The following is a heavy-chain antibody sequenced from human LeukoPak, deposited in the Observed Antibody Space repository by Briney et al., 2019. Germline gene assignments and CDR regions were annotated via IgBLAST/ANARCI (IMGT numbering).Heavy chain of an antibody. V-gene: IGHV4-4*07. CDR3: ARTYGDYGYWYFDL. CDR2: IYTSGST. CDR1: GGSISSYY. J-gene: IGHJ2*01. D-gene: IGHD4-17*01. Sequence: SETPSLTCTVSGGSISSYYWSWLRQPAGKGLEWMGRIYTSGSTNYNPSLKSRVTMSVDTSNNQFSLKLSSVTAADTAVYYCARTYGDYGYWYFDLWGRGTLVTVSS.